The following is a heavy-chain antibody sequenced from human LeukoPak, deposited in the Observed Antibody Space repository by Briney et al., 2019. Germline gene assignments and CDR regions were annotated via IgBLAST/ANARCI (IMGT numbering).Heavy chain of an antibody. V-gene: IGHV3-9*01. CDR3: AKDSNAHRGTLVRGVYFDY. CDR1: GFTFDDYA. D-gene: IGHD3-10*01. Sequence: PGRPLRLSCAASGFTFDDYAMHWVRQAPGKGLEWVSGISWNSGSIGYADSVKGRFTISRDNAKNSLYLQMNSLRAEDTALYYCAKDSNAHRGTLVRGVYFDYWGQGTLVTVSS. CDR2: ISWNSGSI. J-gene: IGHJ4*02.